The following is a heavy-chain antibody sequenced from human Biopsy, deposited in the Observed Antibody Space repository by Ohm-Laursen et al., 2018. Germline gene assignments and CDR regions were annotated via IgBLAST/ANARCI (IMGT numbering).Heavy chain of an antibody. V-gene: IGHV3-9*01. D-gene: IGHD3-16*01. CDR3: VKDRGGARASFHY. Sequence: SLRLSCAASGFTFDDYALHWVRQAPGKALEWVSGISWNSLSIGYADSVKGRFTISRDNAKNSLYLQMNSLRAEDTALYYCVKDRGGARASFHYWGQGIRVAVSS. CDR2: ISWNSLSI. CDR1: GFTFDDYA. J-gene: IGHJ4*02.